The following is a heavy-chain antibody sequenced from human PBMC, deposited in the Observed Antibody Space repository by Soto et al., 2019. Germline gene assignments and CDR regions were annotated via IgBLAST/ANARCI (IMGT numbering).Heavy chain of an antibody. CDR2: IYHSGTT. V-gene: IGHV4-4*02. D-gene: IGHD1-26*01. J-gene: IGHJ4*02. CDR3: AIPGAGDFDY. Sequence: SETLSLTCAVSGASISNTDWWSWVRQPPGKGLEWIGEIYHSGTTNCDPSLKSRVTISLDKSKSLFSLTLTSLTAADTDVYYCAIPGAGDFDYWGQGTPVTVYS. CDR1: GASISNTDW.